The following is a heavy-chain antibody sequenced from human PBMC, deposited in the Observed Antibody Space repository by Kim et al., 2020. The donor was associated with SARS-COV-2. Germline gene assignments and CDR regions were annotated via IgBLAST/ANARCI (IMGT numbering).Heavy chain of an antibody. V-gene: IGHV3-64D*09. J-gene: IGHJ4*02. Sequence: GGSLRLSCSASGFTFRDYAMHWVRQAPGKGLEHVSAVSRGGESTFYADSVKGRFTVSRDNSKNTLHLQMRSLRPEDTAVYYCVKSQSWTHTSSWDCWCQG. CDR1: GFTFRDYA. CDR2: VSRGGEST. CDR3: VKSQSWTHTSSWDC. D-gene: IGHD6-13*01.